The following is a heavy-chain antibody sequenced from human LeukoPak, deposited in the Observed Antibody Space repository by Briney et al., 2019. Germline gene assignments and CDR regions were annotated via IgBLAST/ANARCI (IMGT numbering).Heavy chain of an antibody. CDR2: IYYSGST. J-gene: IGHJ3*02. V-gene: IGHV4-59*08. Sequence: PSETLSLTCTVSGGSISSYHWSWIRQPLGKGLEWIGYIYYSGSTNYNPSLKSRVTISVDTSKNEFSLKVSSVTAADTAVYYCAGSCSSTSCPHGDRDAFDIWGQGTMVTVSS. CDR1: GGSISSYH. D-gene: IGHD2-2*01. CDR3: AGSCSSTSCPHGDRDAFDI.